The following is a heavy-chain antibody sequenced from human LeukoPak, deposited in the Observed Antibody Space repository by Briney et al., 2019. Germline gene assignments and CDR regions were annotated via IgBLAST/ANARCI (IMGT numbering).Heavy chain of an antibody. Sequence: SETLSLTCAVYGGSFSGYYWSWIRQPPGKGLEWIGEINHSGSTNYNPSLKSRVTISVDTSKNQFSLKLSSVTAADTAVYYCARDGDTAMVTVWFDPWGQGTLVTVSS. D-gene: IGHD5-18*01. V-gene: IGHV4-34*01. J-gene: IGHJ5*02. CDR2: INHSGST. CDR1: GGSFSGYY. CDR3: ARDGDTAMVTVWFDP.